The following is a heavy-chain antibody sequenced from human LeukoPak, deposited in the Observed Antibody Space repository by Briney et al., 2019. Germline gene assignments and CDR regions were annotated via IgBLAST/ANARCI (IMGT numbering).Heavy chain of an antibody. Sequence: SETLSLTCTVSGGSISSGGYYWSWIRQHPGTGLEWIGYIYYSGATYYNPSLKSRLTISVDTSKNQFSLRLSSVTAADTAVYYCARYHDSSGYFYFDYWGQGTLVTVSS. CDR3: ARYHDSSGYFYFDY. V-gene: IGHV4-31*03. CDR1: GGSISSGGYY. D-gene: IGHD3-22*01. CDR2: IYYSGAT. J-gene: IGHJ4*02.